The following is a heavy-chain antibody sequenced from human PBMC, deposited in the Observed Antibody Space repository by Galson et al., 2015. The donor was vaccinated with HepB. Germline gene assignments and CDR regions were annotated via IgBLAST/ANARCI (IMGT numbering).Heavy chain of an antibody. CDR3: AGARPPDPHDGVVAATPFDY. Sequence: SVKVSCKASGGTFSSYAISWVRQAPGQGLEWMGGIIPIFGTANYAQKFQGRVTITADESTSTAYMELSSLRSEDTAVYYCAGARPPDPHDGVVAATPFDYWGQGTLVTVSP. CDR2: IIPIFGTA. D-gene: IGHD2-15*01. J-gene: IGHJ4*02. CDR1: GGTFSSYA. V-gene: IGHV1-69*13.